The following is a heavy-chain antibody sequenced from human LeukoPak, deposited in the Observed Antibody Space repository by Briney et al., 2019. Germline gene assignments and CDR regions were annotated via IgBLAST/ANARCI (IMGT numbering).Heavy chain of an antibody. Sequence: GGSLRLSCAGSGFALKSYSLSWVRQAPGKGLEWVSSISSTSAYIYYADSVKGRFTISRDNVDNVVYLQMNSLGAEDTAVYYCARAVICISTTSCSIRGYYFDCWGQGTPVTVSS. J-gene: IGHJ4*02. CDR3: ARAVICISTTSCSIRGYYFDC. CDR1: GFALKSYS. CDR2: ISSTSAYI. D-gene: IGHD2-2*01. V-gene: IGHV3-21*01.